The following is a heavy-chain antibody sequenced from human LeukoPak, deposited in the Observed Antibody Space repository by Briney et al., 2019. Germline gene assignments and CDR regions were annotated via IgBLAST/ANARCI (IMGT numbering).Heavy chain of an antibody. V-gene: IGHV4-39*07. CDR1: GGSISTSNYY. J-gene: IGHJ5*02. CDR2: INHSGST. D-gene: IGHD3-10*01. CDR3: ARLNRLKWFGELPRRGGGFDP. Sequence: SETLSLTCTVSGGSISTSNYYWGWIRQPPGKGLEWIGEINHSGSTNYNPSLKSRVTISVDTFKNQFSLKLSSVTAADTAVYYCARLNRLKWFGELPRRGGGFDPWGQGTLVTVSS.